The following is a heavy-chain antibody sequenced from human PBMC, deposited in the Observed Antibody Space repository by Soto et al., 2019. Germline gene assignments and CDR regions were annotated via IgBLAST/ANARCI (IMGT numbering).Heavy chain of an antibody. Sequence: SPTLSLTCAISGDSVSSNSAAWNWIRQSPSRGLEWLGRTYYRSKWYNDYAVSVKSRITINPDTSKNQFSLQLNSVTPEDTAVFYCARADYYGSGSYSQGFRAVFDIWCRGTMVTV. V-gene: IGHV6-1*01. D-gene: IGHD3-10*01. CDR3: ARADYYGSGSYSQGFRAVFDI. J-gene: IGHJ3*02. CDR2: TYYRSKWYN. CDR1: GDSVSSNSAA.